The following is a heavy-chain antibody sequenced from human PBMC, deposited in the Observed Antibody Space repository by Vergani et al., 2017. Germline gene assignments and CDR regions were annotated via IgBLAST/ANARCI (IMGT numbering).Heavy chain of an antibody. J-gene: IGHJ4*02. CDR3: ARGSRTEGGSGPDK. D-gene: IGHD2-15*01. CDR2: IFSSGTT. V-gene: IGHV4-61*02. CDR1: GCSVRTSIGYY. Sequence: QVQLQESGPGLVKPSQTLSLSCTASGCSVRTSIGYYLTWIRPPAGKTLEWIGEIFSSGTTNYNPSFKNRVTMSVDTSKNQFSLKLNSVTAADTAVYYCARGSRTEGGSGPDKWGQGTLVTVSS.